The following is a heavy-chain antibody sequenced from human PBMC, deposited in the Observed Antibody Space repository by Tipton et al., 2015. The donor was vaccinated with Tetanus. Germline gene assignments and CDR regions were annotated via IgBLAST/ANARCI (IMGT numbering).Heavy chain of an antibody. CDR2: IYSSGST. CDR3: ARGVWFGPGPRYYFDY. V-gene: IGHV4-4*07. CDR1: GGSISSYY. D-gene: IGHD3-10*01. J-gene: IGHJ4*02. Sequence: TLSLTCTVSGGSISSYYWSWIRQPAGKGLEWIGRIYSSGSTHYSPSLKSRVTMSLDTSKNQFSLKLNSVTAADTAVYYCARGVWFGPGPRYYFDYWGQGTLVTVSS.